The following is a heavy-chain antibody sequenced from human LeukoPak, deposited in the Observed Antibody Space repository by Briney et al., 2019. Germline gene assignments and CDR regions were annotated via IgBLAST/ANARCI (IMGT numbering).Heavy chain of an antibody. CDR3: ARDRMGGSFDY. V-gene: IGHV3-48*01. J-gene: IGHJ4*02. D-gene: IGHD2-15*01. Sequence: GGSLRLSCAASGFAFSTYAMNWVRQAPGKGLEWVSFITSDSNTIYYADSMKGRFTISRDNAENSPYLQMNSLSAEDTAVYYCARDRMGGSFDYWGQGTLVTVSS. CDR1: GFAFSTYA. CDR2: ITSDSNTI.